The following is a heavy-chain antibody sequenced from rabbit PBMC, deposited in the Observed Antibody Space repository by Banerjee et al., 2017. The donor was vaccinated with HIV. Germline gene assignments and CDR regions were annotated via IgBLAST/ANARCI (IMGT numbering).Heavy chain of an antibody. D-gene: IGHD7-1*01. J-gene: IGHJ4*01. CDR2: IYTGSSGST. Sequence: QEQLVESGGGLVQPEGSLTLTCTASGFSFSSSYYMCWVRQAPGKGLEWIGCIYTGSSGSTYYASWSKGRFTISKTSSTTVTLQMTSLSAADTATYFCARSDYLGYGGYGVVVLWGQGTLVTVS. CDR1: GFSFSSSYY. V-gene: IGHV1S45*01. CDR3: ARSDYLGYGGYGVVVL.